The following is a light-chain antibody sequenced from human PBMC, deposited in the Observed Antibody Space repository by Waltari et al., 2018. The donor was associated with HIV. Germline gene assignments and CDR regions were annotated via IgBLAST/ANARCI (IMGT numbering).Light chain of an antibody. CDR1: QGISSY. Sequence: DIQLTQSPSFLSASVGDRVTITCRASQGISSYLAWYQQKPGKAPKILIYAASTLQSGVPSRFSGSGSGTEFTLTISSLQPEDFATYYCQQLNSYLTFGQGTRLEIK. CDR2: AAS. V-gene: IGKV1-9*01. CDR3: QQLNSYLT. J-gene: IGKJ5*01.